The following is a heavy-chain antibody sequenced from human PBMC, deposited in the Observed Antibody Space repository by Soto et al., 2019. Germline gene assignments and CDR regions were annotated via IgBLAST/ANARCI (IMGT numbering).Heavy chain of an antibody. Sequence: QVQLQESGPGLVKPSETLSLTCTVSGASISNYYWSWIRQPAGKGLEWIGRIYTSGSTDYNPSLNSRVTISIDTSKNQFSLKVTSVTADDTAVYYCARERREEIHDGYEIDYWGQGTLVTVSS. D-gene: IGHD5-12*01. CDR3: ARERREEIHDGYEIDY. CDR1: GASISNYY. J-gene: IGHJ4*02. CDR2: IYTSGST. V-gene: IGHV4-4*07.